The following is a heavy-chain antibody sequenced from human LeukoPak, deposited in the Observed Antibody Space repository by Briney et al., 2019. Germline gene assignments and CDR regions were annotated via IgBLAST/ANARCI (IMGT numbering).Heavy chain of an antibody. D-gene: IGHD6-13*01. V-gene: IGHV3-11*01. CDR2: ISSSGSTI. J-gene: IGHJ3*02. CDR1: GFTFSDYY. Sequence: PGGSLRLSCAASGFTFSDYYMSWIRQAPGKGLEWVSYISSSGSTIYYADSVKGRFTISRDNAKNSLYLQMNSLGAEDTAVYYCASPSASAGTYDAFDIWGQGTMVTVSS. CDR3: ASPSASAGTYDAFDI.